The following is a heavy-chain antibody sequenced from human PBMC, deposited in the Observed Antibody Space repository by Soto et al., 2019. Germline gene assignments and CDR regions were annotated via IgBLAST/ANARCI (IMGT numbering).Heavy chain of an antibody. CDR2: IYYSGST. J-gene: IGHJ3*02. Sequence: QVQLQESGPGLVKPSQTLSLTCTVSGGSISSGGYYWSWIRQHPGKGLEWIGYIYYSGSTYYNPSLTGRVTISVDTFKNQFSLKLSSVTAGDTAVYYCARAPLINYAFDIWGQGTMVTVSS. V-gene: IGHV4-31*03. CDR1: GGSISSGGYY. D-gene: IGHD3-16*01. CDR3: ARAPLINYAFDI.